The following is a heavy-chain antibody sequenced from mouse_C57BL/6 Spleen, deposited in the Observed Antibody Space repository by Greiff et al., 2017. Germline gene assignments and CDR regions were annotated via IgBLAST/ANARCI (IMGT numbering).Heavy chain of an antibody. Sequence: DVQLQESGPGLVKPSQSLSLTCSVTGYSITSGYYWNWIRQFPGNKLEWMGYISYDGSNNYNPSLKKRISITSDTSTNPFFLKLNSVTTEDTATYYCERELKAMDYWGQGTSVTVSS. V-gene: IGHV3-6*01. J-gene: IGHJ4*01. CDR1: GYSITSGYY. CDR2: ISYDGSN. CDR3: ERELKAMDY.